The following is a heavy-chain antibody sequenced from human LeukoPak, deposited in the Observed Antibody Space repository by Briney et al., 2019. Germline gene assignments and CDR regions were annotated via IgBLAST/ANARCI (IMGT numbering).Heavy chain of an antibody. CDR3: ARFDIMATLPFDY. CDR1: GFTFSSYW. D-gene: IGHD5-12*01. CDR2: IDSAGTGT. J-gene: IGHJ4*02. V-gene: IGHV3-74*01. Sequence: GGSLRLSCAASGFTFSSYWMHWGRQAPGKGLVWVSRIDSAGTGTYYADSVKGRFTISRDNANNTLFLQMNSLRAEDTAVYYCARFDIMATLPFDYWGQGTLVTVSS.